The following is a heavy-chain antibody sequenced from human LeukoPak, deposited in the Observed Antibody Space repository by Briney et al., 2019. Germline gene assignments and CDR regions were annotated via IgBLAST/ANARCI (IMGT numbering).Heavy chain of an antibody. CDR3: ARDLAGYYDSSGFYFDY. CDR1: GGSFSGYY. D-gene: IGHD3-22*01. Sequence: SETLTLTCAVYGGSFSGYYWSWIRQPPGKGLEWIGEINHSGSTNYNPSLKSRVTISVDTSKNQFSLKLSSVTAADTAVYYCARDLAGYYDSSGFYFDYWGQGTLVTVSS. V-gene: IGHV4-34*01. J-gene: IGHJ4*02. CDR2: INHSGST.